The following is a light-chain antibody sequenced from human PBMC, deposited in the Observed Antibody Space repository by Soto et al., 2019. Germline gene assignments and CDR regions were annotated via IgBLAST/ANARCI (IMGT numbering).Light chain of an antibody. CDR1: QTSNNF. V-gene: IGKV1-39*01. CDR3: QQSHSSPRT. J-gene: IGKJ1*01. Sequence: DSPMTQSPSSLFASVGDRVTVTCRASQTSNNFLNWYHQKPGKAPKLLIYGASSLQSGVPSRFSSGGSGTTVTLTINSVQPEDFGSYYCQQSHSSPRTFGQGTTV. CDR2: GAS.